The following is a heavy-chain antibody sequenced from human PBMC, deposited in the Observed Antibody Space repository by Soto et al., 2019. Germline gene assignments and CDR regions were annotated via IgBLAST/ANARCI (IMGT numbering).Heavy chain of an antibody. D-gene: IGHD6-13*01. V-gene: IGHV4-59*08. CDR1: GGSIGNSY. CDR3: ASHSSSWPIFDY. CDR2: IDYSGST. J-gene: IGHJ4*02. Sequence: QVQLQESGPGLVKPSETLSLTCTVSGGSIGNSYWSWIRQSPGKGLEWIGYIDYSGSTNYNPSLKSRVSISVDTSKNQFSLKLSSVTAADTAVYYCASHSSSWPIFDYWGQGTLVIVSS.